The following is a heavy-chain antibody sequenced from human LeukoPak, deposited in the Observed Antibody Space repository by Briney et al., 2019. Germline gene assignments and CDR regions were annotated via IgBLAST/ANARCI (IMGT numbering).Heavy chain of an antibody. D-gene: IGHD3-10*01. Sequence: PSETLSLTCTVSGGSISSYYWSWIRQPPGKGLEWIGYIYYSGSTNYNPSLKSRVTISVDTSKNQFSLKLSSVTAADTAVYYCARSMVRGVIMTWGQGTLVTVSS. CDR3: ARSMVRGVIMT. J-gene: IGHJ5*02. V-gene: IGHV4-59*01. CDR2: IYYSGST. CDR1: GGSISSYY.